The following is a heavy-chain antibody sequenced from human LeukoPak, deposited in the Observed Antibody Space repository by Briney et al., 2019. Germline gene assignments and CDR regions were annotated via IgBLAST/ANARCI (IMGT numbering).Heavy chain of an antibody. CDR3: ARDSSSWNNFDH. D-gene: IGHD6-13*01. CDR1: GGSLSGYY. J-gene: IGHJ4*02. V-gene: IGHV4-34*01. CDR2: ITHSGST. Sequence: SETLSLTCAVSGGSLSGYYWSWIRQPPGKGLEWIGEITHSGSTNYNPSLKSRVTISVATSKNQVSLRLSSVTAADTAVYYCARDSSSWNNFDHWGQGTLVTVSS.